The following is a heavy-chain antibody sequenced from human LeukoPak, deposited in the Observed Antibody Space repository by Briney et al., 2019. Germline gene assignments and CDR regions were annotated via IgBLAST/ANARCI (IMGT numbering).Heavy chain of an antibody. Sequence: GGSLRLSCAASGFAFSNFAMSWVRQAPGKGLEWVSAMSGSGYYTYYVESVKGRFPFSRDNSKNTLYLHMNSLRADDTAVYYCAKMEGQRLYDYCMDVWGRGTTVTVSS. J-gene: IGHJ6*03. CDR3: AKMEGQRLYDYCMDV. V-gene: IGHV3-23*01. CDR1: GFAFSNFA. CDR2: MSGSGYYT. D-gene: IGHD3-3*01.